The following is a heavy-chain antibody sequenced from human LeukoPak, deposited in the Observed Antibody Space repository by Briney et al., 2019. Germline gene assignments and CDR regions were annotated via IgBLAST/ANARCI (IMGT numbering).Heavy chain of an antibody. V-gene: IGHV1-18*01. CDR3: ARDGTSTDDY. CDR2: ISGNNDNP. Sequence: ASVKVSCKASGYTFSNFGISWVRQAPGQGLEWMGWISGNNDNPNYGQKFQGRLTVTTDSSTNTAYMELRNLRSDDTAVYYCARDGTSTDDYWGQGTLDTVSS. CDR1: GYTFSNFG. D-gene: IGHD2-2*01. J-gene: IGHJ4*02.